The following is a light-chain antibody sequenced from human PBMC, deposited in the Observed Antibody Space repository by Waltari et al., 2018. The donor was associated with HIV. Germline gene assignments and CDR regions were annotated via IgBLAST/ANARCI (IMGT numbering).Light chain of an antibody. CDR3: QKYNSAPFT. V-gene: IGKV1-27*01. CDR2: AAS. Sequence: DIQMTQSPSSLSASVGDRVTITCRPSHYIGNYLAWYQQKPGKGPSLLISAASTLHSGVPSRFSGSGSGTDFTLTITSLQPEDVATYYCQKYNSAPFTFGPGTKVDLK. CDR1: HYIGNY. J-gene: IGKJ3*01.